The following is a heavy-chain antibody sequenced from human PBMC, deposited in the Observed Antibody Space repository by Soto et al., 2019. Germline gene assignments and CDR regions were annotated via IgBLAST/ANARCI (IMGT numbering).Heavy chain of an antibody. CDR1: GGSISSYY. CDR3: ARHTGGSGSYPY. Sequence: QVQLQESGPGLVKPSETLSLTCTVSGGSISSYYWSWIRQPPGKGLEWIGYIYYSGSTNYNPSLKSRVTISVDTSKNQFSLKLSSVTAADTAVYYCARHTGGSGSYPYWGQGTLVTVSS. J-gene: IGHJ4*02. CDR2: IYYSGST. V-gene: IGHV4-59*08. D-gene: IGHD3-10*01.